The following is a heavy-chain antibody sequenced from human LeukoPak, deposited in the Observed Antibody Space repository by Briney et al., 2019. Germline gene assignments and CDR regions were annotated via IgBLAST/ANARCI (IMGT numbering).Heavy chain of an antibody. V-gene: IGHV3-23*01. D-gene: IGHD4/OR15-4a*01. CDR2: ISGSGGST. J-gene: IGHJ4*02. Sequence: GGTLRLSCAASGFTFSSYGMSWVRQAPGKGLEWVSAISGSGGSTYYADSVKGRFIISRDNSKNTLYLQMNSLRAEDTAVYYCARRAGAYSHPYDYWGQGTLVTVSS. CDR1: GFTFSSYG. CDR3: ARRAGAYSHPYDY.